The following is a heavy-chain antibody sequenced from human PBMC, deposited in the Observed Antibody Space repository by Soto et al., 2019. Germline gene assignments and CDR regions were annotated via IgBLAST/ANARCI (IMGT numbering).Heavy chain of an antibody. V-gene: IGHV1-18*01. CDR2: ISAYNGNT. CDR3: ARDNGFGEADV. Sequence: QVQLVQSGAEVKKPGASVKVSCKASGYSFTSYGISWVRQAPGQGLEWMGWISAYNGNTNYAQKLQGRVTMTTDTSPSTAHRELRGPRSDDPAVGYRARDNGFGEADVWGQGTTVTVSS. D-gene: IGHD3-10*01. CDR1: GYSFTSYG. J-gene: IGHJ6*02.